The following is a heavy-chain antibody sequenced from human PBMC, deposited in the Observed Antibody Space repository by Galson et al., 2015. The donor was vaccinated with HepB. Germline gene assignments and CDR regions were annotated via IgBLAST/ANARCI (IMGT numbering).Heavy chain of an antibody. CDR1: AFDFSNYA. J-gene: IGHJ3*02. Sequence: PLRHSCPASAFDFSNYAMTWARQPQGKDLRGGAAFCGRDVPTFVAAAVKGQFTIPRDNSKNTLYLEMNNLRADDTAVYFCAKSKDSGCSYNAFDIWGQGTMVTVSS. CDR2: FCGRDVPT. V-gene: IGHV3-23*01. D-gene: IGHD6-19*01. CDR3: AKSKDSGCSYNAFDI.